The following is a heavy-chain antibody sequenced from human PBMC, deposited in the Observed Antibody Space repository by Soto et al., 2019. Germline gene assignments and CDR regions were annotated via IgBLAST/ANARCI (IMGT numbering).Heavy chain of an antibody. CDR1: GGTFSSYA. CDR2: IIPIFGTA. V-gene: IGHV1-69*01. D-gene: IGHD5-18*01. CDR3: AIGPIVDTAMVGWYFAL. Sequence: QVQLVQSGAEVKKPGSSVNVSCKASGGTFSSYAISWVRQAPGQGLEWMGGIIPIFGTANYAQKFQGRVTITADESTSTAYMELSSLRSEDTAVYYCAIGPIVDTAMVGWYFALWGRGTLVTVSS. J-gene: IGHJ2*01.